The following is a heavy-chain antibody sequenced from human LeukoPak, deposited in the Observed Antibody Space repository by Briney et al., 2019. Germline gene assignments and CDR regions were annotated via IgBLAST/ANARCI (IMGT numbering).Heavy chain of an antibody. Sequence: PGGSLRLSCAASGFTFSSNYMSWVRQAPGKGLEWISFINSGGSTYYPASVKGRFTISRDNSKNMLYLQMNSLMAEDTAVYYFGKESRYGSGAYYVWCRGTRVLVSS. CDR1: GFTFSSNY. D-gene: IGHD3-10*01. J-gene: IGHJ4*02. V-gene: IGHV3-53*01. CDR3: GKESRYGSGAYYV. CDR2: INSGGST.